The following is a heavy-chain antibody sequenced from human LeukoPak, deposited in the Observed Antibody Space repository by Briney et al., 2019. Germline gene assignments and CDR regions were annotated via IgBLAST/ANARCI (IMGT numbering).Heavy chain of an antibody. CDR2: LYSGSST. J-gene: IGHJ2*01. CDR3: ARVGDHFHWYLDL. CDR1: GFTVSTNY. V-gene: IGHV3-53*01. D-gene: IGHD3-3*02. Sequence: GGSLRLSCAASGFTVSTNYMNWVRQAPGKGLEWVSILYSGSSTYHADSVEGRFIVSRDSSKNTMSLQMNDLRAEDTAVYYCARVGDHFHWYLDLWGRGTLVTVSS.